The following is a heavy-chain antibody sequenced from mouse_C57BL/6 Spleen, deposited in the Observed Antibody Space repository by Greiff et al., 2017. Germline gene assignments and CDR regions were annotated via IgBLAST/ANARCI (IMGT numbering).Heavy chain of an antibody. V-gene: IGHV3-6*01. Sequence: EVQLVESGPGLVIPSQSLSLTCSVTGYSITSGYYWNWIRQFPGNKLEWMGYISYDGSNNYNPSLKNRISITRDTSKNQFFLKLNSVTTEDTATNYCAREGYRGAMDYWGQGTSVTVSS. CDR2: ISYDGSN. CDR3: AREGYRGAMDY. D-gene: IGHD2-14*01. J-gene: IGHJ4*01. CDR1: GYSITSGYY.